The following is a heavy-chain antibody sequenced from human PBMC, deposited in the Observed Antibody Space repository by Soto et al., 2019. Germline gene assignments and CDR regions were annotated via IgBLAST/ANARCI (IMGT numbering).Heavy chain of an antibody. D-gene: IGHD3-3*01. J-gene: IGHJ6*02. V-gene: IGHV4-39*01. Sequence: QLQLQESGPGLVKPSETLSLTCTVSGGSISSSSYYWGWIRQPPGKGLEWIGSIYYSGSTYYNPSLKSRVTISVDTSKNQFSLKLSSVTAADTAVYYCARMDYDFWSGYQIRDYYGMDVWGQGTTVTVSS. CDR2: IYYSGST. CDR3: ARMDYDFWSGYQIRDYYGMDV. CDR1: GGSISSSSYY.